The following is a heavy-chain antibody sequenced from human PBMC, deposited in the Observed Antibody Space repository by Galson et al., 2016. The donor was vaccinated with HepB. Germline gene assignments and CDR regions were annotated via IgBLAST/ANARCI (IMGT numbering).Heavy chain of an antibody. CDR3: ARDFYDRNGYKITGPFDI. J-gene: IGHJ3*02. Sequence: SETLSLTCTVSGGSMKTDYWSWIRQSADKGLEWIGRIYTSGRTNYNSSLKSRVTMSIDTSKSQFSLRLNSVTAADTAVYYCARDFYDRNGYKITGPFDIWGQGRMVTVS. CDR1: GGSMKTDY. CDR2: IYTSGRT. D-gene: IGHD3-22*01. V-gene: IGHV4-4*07.